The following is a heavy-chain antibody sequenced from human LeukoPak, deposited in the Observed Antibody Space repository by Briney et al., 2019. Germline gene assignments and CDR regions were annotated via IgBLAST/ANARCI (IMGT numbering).Heavy chain of an antibody. CDR3: AKDTRYDYYFDY. J-gene: IGHJ4*02. CDR1: GFTFSSYE. D-gene: IGHD5-12*01. V-gene: IGHV3-48*03. Sequence: GGSLRLSCAASGFTFSSYEMNWVRQAPGKGLEWVSYISSSGSTIYYADSVKGRFTISRDNSKNTLYLQMNSLRAEDTAVYYCAKDTRYDYYFDYWGQGTLVTVSS. CDR2: ISSSGSTI.